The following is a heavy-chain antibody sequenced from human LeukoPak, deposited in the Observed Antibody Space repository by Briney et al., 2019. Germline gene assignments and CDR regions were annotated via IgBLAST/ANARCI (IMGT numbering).Heavy chain of an antibody. J-gene: IGHJ3*02. D-gene: IGHD3-22*01. CDR2: IYYSGST. V-gene: IGHV4-61*08. CDR3: ARSLTYYYDSSGYYAYEDAFDI. Sequence: PSQTLSLTCAVSGGSISSGGYYWSWIRQPPGKGLEWIGYIYYSGSTNYNPSLKSRVTISVDTSKNQFSLKLSSVTAADTAVYYCARSLTYYYDSSGYYAYEDAFDIWGQGTMVTVSS. CDR1: GGSISSGGYY.